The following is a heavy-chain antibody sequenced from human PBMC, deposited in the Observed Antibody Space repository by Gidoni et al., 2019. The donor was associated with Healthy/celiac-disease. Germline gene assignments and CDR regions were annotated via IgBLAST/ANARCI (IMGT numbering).Heavy chain of an antibody. J-gene: IGHJ6*02. Sequence: QVQLVQSGAEVKKPGASVKVSCNASGYTFTSQYMHWLRQAPGQGLEWMGIINPSGGSTSYAQKFQGRVTMTRDTSTSTVYMELSSLRSEDTAVYYCARRADYYDSSGYYSGYYYGMDVWGQGTTVTVSS. V-gene: IGHV1-46*01. D-gene: IGHD3-22*01. CDR3: ARRADYYDSSGYYSGYYYGMDV. CDR1: GYTFTSQY. CDR2: INPSGGST.